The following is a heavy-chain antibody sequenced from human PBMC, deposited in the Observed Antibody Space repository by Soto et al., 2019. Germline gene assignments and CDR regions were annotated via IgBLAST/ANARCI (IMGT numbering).Heavy chain of an antibody. CDR1: GYTLTELS. Sequence: ASAKVSCKVSGYTLTELSMHWVRQAPRKGLEWMGGFDPEDGETIYAQKFQGRVTMTEDTSTDTAYMELSSLRSEDTAVYYCATGYYGSGSYYGMDVWGQGTTVTVSS. J-gene: IGHJ6*02. D-gene: IGHD3-10*01. V-gene: IGHV1-24*01. CDR3: ATGYYGSGSYYGMDV. CDR2: FDPEDGET.